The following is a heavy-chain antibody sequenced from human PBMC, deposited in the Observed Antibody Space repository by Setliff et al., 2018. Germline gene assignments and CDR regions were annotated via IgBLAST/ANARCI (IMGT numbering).Heavy chain of an antibody. CDR2: TYIRGII. D-gene: IGHD2-8*02. CDR1: GDFMSSHLYF. J-gene: IGHJ4*02. V-gene: IGHV4-61*09. Sequence: KPSETLSLTCSVSGDFMSSHLYFWSWIRQPAGKGLEWIGDTYIRGIINYNPSLKSRVTISVDTSKNQFSLKLSSVTAADTALYYCTVYNTGSSKDHYWGQGTPVTVSS. CDR3: TVYNTGSSKDHY.